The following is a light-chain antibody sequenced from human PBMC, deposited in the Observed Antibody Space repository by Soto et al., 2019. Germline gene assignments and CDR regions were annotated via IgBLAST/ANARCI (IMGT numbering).Light chain of an antibody. J-gene: IGKJ2*01. Sequence: DIPMTQSPSTLSASVGDRVTITCRASQSISSWLAWYQQKPGKAPKLLIYDASSLESGVPSRFSGSGSGTEFTLTISSLQPDDFATYYCQQYNSYSGTSGQGTKPEIK. CDR1: QSISSW. V-gene: IGKV1-5*01. CDR2: DAS. CDR3: QQYNSYSGT.